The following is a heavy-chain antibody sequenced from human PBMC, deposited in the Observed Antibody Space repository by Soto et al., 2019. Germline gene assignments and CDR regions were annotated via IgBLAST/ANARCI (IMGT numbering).Heavy chain of an antibody. CDR3: ARLSGTYGRRHYFDY. CDR2: ISSSGSTI. CDR1: GFTFSSYE. D-gene: IGHD3-16*01. V-gene: IGHV3-48*03. Sequence: LRLSFAASGFTFSSYEMNWVRQVPGKGLELVSYISSSGSTIHYADSVKGRFTIYRDNAKSSLYLQMNSLRPEDTGVYYCARLSGTYGRRHYFDYWGQGTLVTVS. J-gene: IGHJ4*02.